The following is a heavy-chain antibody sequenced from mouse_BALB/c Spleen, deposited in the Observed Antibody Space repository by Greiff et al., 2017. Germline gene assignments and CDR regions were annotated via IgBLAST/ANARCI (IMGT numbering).Heavy chain of an antibody. Sequence: VQLKESGPGLVQPSQSLSITCTVSGFSLTSYGVHWVRQSPGKGLEWLGVIWSGGSTDYNAAFISRLSISKDNSKSQVFFKMNSLQANDTAIYYCARDYEGYWYFDVWGAGTTVTVSS. CDR3: ARDYEGYWYFDV. V-gene: IGHV2-2*02. CDR2: IWSGGST. CDR1: GFSLTSYG. J-gene: IGHJ1*01. D-gene: IGHD2-4*01.